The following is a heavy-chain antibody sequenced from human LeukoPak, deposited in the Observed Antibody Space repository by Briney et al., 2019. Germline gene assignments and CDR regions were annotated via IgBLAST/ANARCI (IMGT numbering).Heavy chain of an antibody. CDR3: ARDKGRSGGSCYYN. J-gene: IGHJ4*02. D-gene: IGHD2-15*01. CDR2: ISYDGSNK. V-gene: IGHV3-30-3*01. Sequence: GRSLRLSCAASGFTFSSYAMHWVRQAPGKGLEWVAVISYDGSNKYYADSVKGRFTISRDNSKNTLYLQMNSLRAEDTAVYYCARDKGRSGGSCYYNWGQGTLVTVSS. CDR1: GFTFSSYA.